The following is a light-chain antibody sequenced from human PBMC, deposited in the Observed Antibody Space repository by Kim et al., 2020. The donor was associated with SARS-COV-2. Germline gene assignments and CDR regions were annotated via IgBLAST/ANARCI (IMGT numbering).Light chain of an antibody. CDR3: QAWDSSAGV. V-gene: IGLV3-1*01. Sequence: SVSPGQTATITCAGSGLGGKFAFWYQQKPGQSPVLVIYQDTRRHSGIPKRFSGSNSGNTATLTISGTQAMDAADYYCQAWDSSAGVFGGGTQLTVL. CDR1: GLGGKF. CDR2: QDT. J-gene: IGLJ3*02.